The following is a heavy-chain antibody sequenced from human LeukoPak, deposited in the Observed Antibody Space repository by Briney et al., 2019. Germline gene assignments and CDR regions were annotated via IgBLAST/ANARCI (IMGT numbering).Heavy chain of an antibody. CDR1: GGSISSYY. CDR2: IYYSGST. CDR3: ARVGCSGGSCYCGY. Sequence: SETLSLTCTVSGGSISSYYWSWIRQPPGKGLEWIGYIYYSGSTNYNPSLKSRVTISVDTSKNQFSLKLSSVTAADTAVYYCARVGCSGGSCYCGYWGQGTLVTVSS. V-gene: IGHV4-59*01. D-gene: IGHD2-15*01. J-gene: IGHJ4*02.